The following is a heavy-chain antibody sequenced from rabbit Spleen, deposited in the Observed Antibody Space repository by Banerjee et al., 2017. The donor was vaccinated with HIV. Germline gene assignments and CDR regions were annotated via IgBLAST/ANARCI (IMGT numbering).Heavy chain of an antibody. CDR1: GFSFSDRDV. CDR3: ARDLTSVIGWNFNL. V-gene: IGHV1S45*01. J-gene: IGHJ4*01. D-gene: IGHD1-1*01. CDR2: INTYTDKG. Sequence: QEQLVESGGGLVQPGGSLKLSCKASGFSFSDRDVMCWVRQAPGKGLEWIACINTYTDKGVYATWAKGRFTISRTSSTTVTLQMTSLTAADTATYFCARDLTSVIGWNFNLWGQGTLVTVS.